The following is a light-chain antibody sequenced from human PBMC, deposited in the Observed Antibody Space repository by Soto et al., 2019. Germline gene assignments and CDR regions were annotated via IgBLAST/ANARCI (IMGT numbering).Light chain of an antibody. CDR2: GAS. J-gene: IGKJ5*01. V-gene: IGKV3-20*01. Sequence: EIVMTQSPATPSVSPCEGAALSWSASQSVSSNLAWYQQKPGQAPRLLIYGASSRATGIPDRFSGSGSETDFTLTISRLEPEDFALYYCQQYGSSAPITFGQGTRLEIK. CDR3: QQYGSSAPIT. CDR1: QSVSSN.